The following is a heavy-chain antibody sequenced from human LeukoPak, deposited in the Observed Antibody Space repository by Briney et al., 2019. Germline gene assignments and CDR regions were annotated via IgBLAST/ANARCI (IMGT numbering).Heavy chain of an antibody. V-gene: IGHV1-18*01. CDR3: ARDPRSGSLDY. CDR1: GYTFTSYD. Sequence: ASVKVSCKASGYTFTSYDINWVRQATGQGLEWMGWMNPNSGNTNYAQKLQGRVTMTTDTSTSTAYMELRSLRSDDTAVYYCARDPRSGSLDYWGQGTLVTVSS. CDR2: MNPNSGNT. J-gene: IGHJ4*02. D-gene: IGHD1-26*01.